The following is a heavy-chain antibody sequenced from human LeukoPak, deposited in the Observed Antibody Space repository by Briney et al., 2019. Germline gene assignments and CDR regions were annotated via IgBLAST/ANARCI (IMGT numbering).Heavy chain of an antibody. Sequence: PSEALSLTCTVSGGSITIGRYYWIWIRQPAGKGLEWIGRIYVGGSPNYNPSHYSPALKSRVSISVDTSKSQFSLELPSVTAADTAVYYCAREFRGGGDSGIFDYWGQGTLVTVSS. J-gene: IGHJ4*02. D-gene: IGHD4-23*01. CDR2: IYVGGSP. CDR1: GGSITIGRYY. V-gene: IGHV4-61*02. CDR3: AREFRGGGDSGIFDY.